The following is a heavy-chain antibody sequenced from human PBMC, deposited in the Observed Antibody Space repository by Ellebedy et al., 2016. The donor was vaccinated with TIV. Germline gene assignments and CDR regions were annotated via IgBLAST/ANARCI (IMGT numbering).Heavy chain of an antibody. CDR1: GFTFSSYA. CDR3: ARDVLKAGTWDYYYYGMDV. CDR2: ISYDGSNK. V-gene: IGHV3-30*01. J-gene: IGHJ6*02. Sequence: GESLKISCSASGFTFSSYAMHWVRQAPGKGLEWVAVISYDGSNKYYADSVKGRFTISRDNSKNTLYLQMNSLRAEDTAVYYCARDVLKAGTWDYYYYGMDVWGQGTTVTVSS. D-gene: IGHD6-13*01.